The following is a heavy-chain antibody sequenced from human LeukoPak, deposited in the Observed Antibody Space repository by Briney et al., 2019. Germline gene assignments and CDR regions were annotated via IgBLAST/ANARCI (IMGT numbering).Heavy chain of an antibody. CDR1: GFTVSSNY. V-gene: IGHV3-53*01. J-gene: IGHJ4*02. Sequence: GGSLRLSCAASGFTVSSNYMSWVRQAPGKGLEWVSVIYSGGSTYYADSVKGRFTISRDNSKNTLYLQMDSLRGEDTAVYYCAKDFRIGYSAHFDYWGQGALVTVSS. CDR2: IYSGGST. CDR3: AKDFRIGYSAHFDY. D-gene: IGHD2-21*01.